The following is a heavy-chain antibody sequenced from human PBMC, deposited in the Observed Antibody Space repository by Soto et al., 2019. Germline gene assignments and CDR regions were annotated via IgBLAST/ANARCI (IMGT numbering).Heavy chain of an antibody. CDR2: IYYSGST. CDR3: ARGLVGGDY. D-gene: IGHD6-19*01. J-gene: IGHJ4*02. Sequence: SETLSLTCTVSGGSISRYYWSWIRQPPGKGLEWIGYIYYSGSTNYNPSLKSRVTISVDTFKNQFSLKLSSVTAADTAVYYCARGLVGGDYWGQGTLVTVSS. V-gene: IGHV4-59*01. CDR1: GGSISRYY.